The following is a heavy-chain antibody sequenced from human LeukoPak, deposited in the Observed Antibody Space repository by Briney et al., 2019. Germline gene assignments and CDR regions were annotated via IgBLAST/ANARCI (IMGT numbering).Heavy chain of an antibody. D-gene: IGHD2-2*01. CDR2: ILYSGST. V-gene: IGHV4-39*01. J-gene: IGHJ5*02. CDR1: GGSIGSTSY. Sequence: PSETLSLTCTVSGGSIGSTSYWGWIRQPPGKGLEWIGTILYSGSTFYNPSLKSRVTISVDTSKNQFSLKLNSVTAADTAVYYCGRQEVGAGYCSSTSCAEPHWFDPWGQGTLVTVSS. CDR3: GRQEVGAGYCSSTSCAEPHWFDP.